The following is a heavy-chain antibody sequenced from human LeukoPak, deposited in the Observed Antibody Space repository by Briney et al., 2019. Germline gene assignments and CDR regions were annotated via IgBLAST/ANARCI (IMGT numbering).Heavy chain of an antibody. CDR1: GYSFTNYW. J-gene: IGHJ5*02. CDR2: IYPGDSDT. Sequence: PGQSLKISCKASGYSFTNYWIGWVRQMPGKGLEWMGIIYPGDSDTRYSPSFQGQVTMSADKSISTAYLQWSSLKASDTAMYYCARIPHSCSNDGCDIVGWFDPWGQGTLVTVSS. V-gene: IGHV5-51*01. CDR3: ARIPHSCSNDGCDIVGWFDP. D-gene: IGHD1-26*01.